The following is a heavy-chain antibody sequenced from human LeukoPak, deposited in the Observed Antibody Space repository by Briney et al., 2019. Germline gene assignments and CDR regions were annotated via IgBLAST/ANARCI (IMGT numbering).Heavy chain of an antibody. V-gene: IGHV3-23*01. D-gene: IGHD3-10*01. CDR3: AKEQPGYYGSGSYHRALGY. CDR1: GFTFSSYA. CDR2: ISGSGGST. J-gene: IGHJ4*02. Sequence: GGSLRLSCAASGFTFSSYAMSWVRQAPGKGLEWVSAISGSGGSTYYADSVKGRFTISRDNSKNTLYLQMNSLRAEDTAVYYCAKEQPGYYGSGSYHRALGYWGQGTLVTVSS.